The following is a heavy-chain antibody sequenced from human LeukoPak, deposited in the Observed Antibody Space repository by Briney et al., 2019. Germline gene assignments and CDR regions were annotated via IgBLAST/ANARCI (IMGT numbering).Heavy chain of an antibody. Sequence: SETLSLTCTVSGYSISSGYYWGWIRQPPGKGLEWIGTIYHGGSTDYNPSLKSRVIISLDTSKNQFSLKLNSVTAEDTAVYCCARDFEFGSAAGTPNWGQGTLVTVSS. J-gene: IGHJ4*02. CDR3: ARDFEFGSAAGTPN. V-gene: IGHV4-38-2*02. CDR2: IYHGGST. D-gene: IGHD6-13*01. CDR1: GYSISSGYY.